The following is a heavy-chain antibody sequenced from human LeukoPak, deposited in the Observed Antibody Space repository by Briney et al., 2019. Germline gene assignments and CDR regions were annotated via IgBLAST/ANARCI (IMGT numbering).Heavy chain of an antibody. D-gene: IGHD4-17*01. CDR1: GGYISSSSYY. V-gene: IGHV4-39*01. J-gene: IGHJ6*03. CDR3: ARVLRKGPYGDGGYFYFFMDV. Sequence: PSETLSLTCTVSGGYISSSSYYWGWIRQPPGKGLEWIGSIYSSGSTYYSPPLKSRVTMSVDTSKNQFSLQLNSVTPEDTAVYYCARVLRKGPYGDGGYFYFFMDVWGKGTTVTVSS. CDR2: IYSSGST.